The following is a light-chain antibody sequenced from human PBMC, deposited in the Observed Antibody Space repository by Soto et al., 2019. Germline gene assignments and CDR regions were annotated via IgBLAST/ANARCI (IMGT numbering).Light chain of an antibody. CDR3: ETWDSNTRV. CDR1: SGHNNYI. CDR2: LEGSGSY. Sequence: QSVLTQSSSASACLGSSVKLTCTLSSGHNNYIIAWHQQQPGKAPRYLMKLEGSGSYNKGSGVPDRFSGSSSGADRYLTISNLQSEDEADYYCETWDSNTRVFGGGTKLTVL. J-gene: IGLJ2*01. V-gene: IGLV4-60*03.